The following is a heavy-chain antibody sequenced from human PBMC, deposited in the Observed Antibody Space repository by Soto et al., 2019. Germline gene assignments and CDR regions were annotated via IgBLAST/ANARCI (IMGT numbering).Heavy chain of an antibody. CDR2: INPNSGGT. V-gene: IGHV1-2*04. Sequence: ASVKVSCKASGYTFTGYYMHWVRQAPGQGLEWMGWINPNSGGTNYAQKFQGWVTMTRDTSISTAYMELSRLRSDDTAVYYCARARGGYSYGDRWFDPWGQGTLVTVSS. CDR3: ARARGGYSYGDRWFDP. CDR1: GYTFTGYY. D-gene: IGHD5-18*01. J-gene: IGHJ5*02.